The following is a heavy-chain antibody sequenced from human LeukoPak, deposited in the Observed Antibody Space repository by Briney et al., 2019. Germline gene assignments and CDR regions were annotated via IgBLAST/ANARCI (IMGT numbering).Heavy chain of an antibody. CDR1: GGSISSYY. J-gene: IGHJ2*01. Sequence: NPSETLSLTCTVSGGSISSYYWSWIRQPPGKGLEWIGYIYYSGSTNYNPSLKSRVTISVDTSKNQFSLKLSSVTAADTAVYYCARDYCSGGSCYPWYFDFWGRGTLVAVSS. V-gene: IGHV4-59*01. D-gene: IGHD2-15*01. CDR3: ARDYCSGGSCYPWYFDF. CDR2: IYYSGST.